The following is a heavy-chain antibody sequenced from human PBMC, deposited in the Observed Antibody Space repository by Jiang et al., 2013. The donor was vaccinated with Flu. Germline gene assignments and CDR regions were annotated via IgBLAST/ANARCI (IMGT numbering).Heavy chain of an antibody. CDR1: GGSFSGYY. D-gene: IGHD6-13*01. CDR2: INHSGST. J-gene: IGHJ4*02. V-gene: IGHV4-34*01. Sequence: LLKPSETLSLTCAVYGGSFSGYYWSWIRQPPGKGLEWIGEINHSGSTNYNPSLKSRVTISVDTSKNQFSLKLSSVTAADTAVYYCARVRSSSWFRVGSNGNFDYWGQGTLVTVSS. CDR3: ARVRSSSWFRVGSNGNFDY.